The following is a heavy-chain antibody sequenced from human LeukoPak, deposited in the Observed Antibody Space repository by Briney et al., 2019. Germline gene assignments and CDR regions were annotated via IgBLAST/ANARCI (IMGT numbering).Heavy chain of an antibody. CDR3: ARSGRGTYYYFDL. CDR1: SYSFNRYG. CDR2: ISGYNGNT. Sequence: ASVKVSCKASSYSFNRYGISWVRQAPGQGLEWMGWISGYNGNTNYAQRFLGRVSMTADTSTSTAYMELRSLTSDDTAVYYCARSGRGTYYYFDLWGQGTLVTVSS. D-gene: IGHD5-12*01. J-gene: IGHJ4*02. V-gene: IGHV1-18*01.